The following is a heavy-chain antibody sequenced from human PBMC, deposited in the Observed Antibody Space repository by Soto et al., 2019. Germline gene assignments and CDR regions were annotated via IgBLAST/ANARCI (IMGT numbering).Heavy chain of an antibody. Sequence: EAHLVESGGGLVKPGESLTLSCAASAFSFSNAWMSWVRQAPGKGLEWVGRIRSKTDGGTADYTAPVQGRFIISRDDSKNTVSLQMNSLKTEDTAVYYCTTEGRDWGQGTLVTVSS. J-gene: IGHJ4*02. CDR2: IRSKTDGGTA. CDR3: TTEGRD. CDR1: AFSFSNAW. V-gene: IGHV3-15*01.